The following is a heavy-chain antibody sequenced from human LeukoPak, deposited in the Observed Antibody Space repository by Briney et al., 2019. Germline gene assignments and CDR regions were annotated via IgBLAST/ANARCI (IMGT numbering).Heavy chain of an antibody. Sequence: ASVKVSCKASRYTFTGYYMHWVRQAPGQGLEWMGWINPNSGGTNYAQKFQGRVTMTRDTSISTAYMELSRLRSDDTAVYYCASVRGYCSGGSCYPDAFDIWGQGTMVTVSS. CDR1: RYTFTGYY. CDR2: INPNSGGT. CDR3: ASVRGYCSGGSCYPDAFDI. D-gene: IGHD2-15*01. V-gene: IGHV1-2*02. J-gene: IGHJ3*02.